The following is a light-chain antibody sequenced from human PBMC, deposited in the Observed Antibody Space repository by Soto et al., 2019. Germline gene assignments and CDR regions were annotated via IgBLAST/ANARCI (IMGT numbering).Light chain of an antibody. CDR1: NIGIKT. Sequence: SSELAQPPSVSVAPGQTARITCGGTNIGIKTVHWYQQRPGQAPILVVYDDSDRPSGIPERFAGSNSGNTATLTIARVEAGDEADYYCQVWDSTSDHVVFGGGTKLTVL. CDR2: DDS. J-gene: IGLJ2*01. CDR3: QVWDSTSDHVV. V-gene: IGLV3-21*02.